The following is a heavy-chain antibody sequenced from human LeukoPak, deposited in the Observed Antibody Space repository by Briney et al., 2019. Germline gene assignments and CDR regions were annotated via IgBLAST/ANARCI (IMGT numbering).Heavy chain of an antibody. CDR2: IIPIFGTA. CDR3: ASTHTYYDFWSGFDY. Sequence: SVKVSCKASGGTFSSYAISWVRQAPGQGLEWMGGIIPIFGTANYAQKFQGRVTITTDESTSTAYMELSSLRSEDTAVYYCASTHTYYDFWSGFDYWGQGTLVTVSS. CDR1: GGTFSSYA. D-gene: IGHD3-3*01. V-gene: IGHV1-69*05. J-gene: IGHJ4*02.